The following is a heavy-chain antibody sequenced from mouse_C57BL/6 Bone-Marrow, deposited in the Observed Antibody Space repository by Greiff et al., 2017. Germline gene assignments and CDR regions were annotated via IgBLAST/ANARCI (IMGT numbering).Heavy chain of an antibody. CDR3: TSHDYCLDY. J-gene: IGHJ2*01. CDR1: GFNIKDDY. Sequence: VQLQQSGAELVRPGASVKLSCTASGFNIKDDYMHWVKQRPEQGLEWIGWIDPENGDTEYASKFQGKATITADTSSNTAYLQLSSLTSEDAAVYYCTSHDYCLDYWGQGTTLTVSS. D-gene: IGHD2-13*01. CDR2: IDPENGDT. V-gene: IGHV14-4*01.